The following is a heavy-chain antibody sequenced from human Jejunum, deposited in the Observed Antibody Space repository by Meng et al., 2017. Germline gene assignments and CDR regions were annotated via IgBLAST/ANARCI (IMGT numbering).Heavy chain of an antibody. CDR2: INSDNGGT. V-gene: IGHV1-2*02. J-gene: IGHJ1*01. CDR1: GYTFIGYY. Sequence: GAVKETCKTSGYTFIGYYLHWVRPAPGQGLEGMGWINSDNGGTNYAQTFQGRLTMTRDTPTSKAYMKLNRLRTDDTAVDYCARGFCASSGCYEYFEDWGQGTLVTVSS. D-gene: IGHD6-19*01. CDR3: ARGFCASSGCYEYFED.